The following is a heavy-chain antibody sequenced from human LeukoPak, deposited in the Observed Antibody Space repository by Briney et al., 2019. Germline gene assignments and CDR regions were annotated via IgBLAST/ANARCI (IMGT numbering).Heavy chain of an antibody. CDR3: AKDYYYDSSGPFDY. CDR2: ISGSATNT. Sequence: PGGSLGLSCAASGITFSSYAMSWVRQAPGKGLEWVSVISGSATNTYYADSVKGRFTISRDNSRNTLFLQMNSLRAEDTAVYYCAKDYYYDSSGPFDYWGQGTLVTVSS. CDR1: GITFSSYA. D-gene: IGHD3-22*01. J-gene: IGHJ4*02. V-gene: IGHV3-23*01.